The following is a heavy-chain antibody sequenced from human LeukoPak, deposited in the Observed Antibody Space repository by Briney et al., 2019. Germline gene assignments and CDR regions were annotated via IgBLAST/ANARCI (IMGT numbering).Heavy chain of an antibody. J-gene: IGHJ4*02. CDR1: RFTFSDYY. CDR2: ISNSGSST. Sequence: KPGGSLRLSCAASRFTFSDYYVVWIRQAPGKGLEWVSYISNSGSSTKYADSVKGRFTISRDNAKNSLSLQMNSVRPEDTAVYYCARADRTSWFDYWGQGTLVTVSS. V-gene: IGHV3-11*05. D-gene: IGHD2-2*01. CDR3: ARADRTSWFDY.